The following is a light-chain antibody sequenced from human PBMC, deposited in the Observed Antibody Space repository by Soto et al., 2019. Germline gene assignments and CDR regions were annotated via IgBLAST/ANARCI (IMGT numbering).Light chain of an antibody. V-gene: IGKV3-20*01. CDR3: QQYGSSPRLT. CDR1: QSVSSSY. CDR2: GAS. J-gene: IGKJ4*01. Sequence: EIVLTQSPGTLSLSPGERETLSCRASQSVSSSYLAWYQQKPGQAPRLLIYGASSRATGIQDRFSGSGSGTDFTLTISRLETKEFAVYYCQQYGSSPRLTFGGGTKVEIK.